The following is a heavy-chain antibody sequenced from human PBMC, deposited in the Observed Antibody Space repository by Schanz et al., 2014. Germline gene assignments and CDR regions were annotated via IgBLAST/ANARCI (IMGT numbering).Heavy chain of an antibody. CDR2: IIPILGIA. CDR3: AREVGLYDRGWFDP. V-gene: IGHV1-69*09. Sequence: QVQLVQSGAEVKKPGASVKVSCKASGYTFVSYSMHWVRQAPGQGLEWMGRIIPILGIANYAQRFQGRVTITADKSSDTAYMELSSLRSDDTAVYYCAREVGLYDRGWFDPWGQGTLVNVSS. CDR1: GYTFVSYS. D-gene: IGHD3-22*01. J-gene: IGHJ5*02.